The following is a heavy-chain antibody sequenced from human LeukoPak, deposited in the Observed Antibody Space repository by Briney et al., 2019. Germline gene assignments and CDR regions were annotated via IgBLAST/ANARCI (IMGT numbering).Heavy chain of an antibody. CDR1: GGSISSSSYY. V-gene: IGHV4-39*01. CDR2: IYYSGST. D-gene: IGHD2-21*01. Sequence: SETLSLTCTVSGGSISSSSYYWGWIRQPPGKGLEWIGSIYYSGSTYYNPSLKSRVTISVDTSKNQFSLKLSSVTAADTAVYYCECGLRAGYWGQGTLVTVSS. CDR3: ECGLRAGY. J-gene: IGHJ4*02.